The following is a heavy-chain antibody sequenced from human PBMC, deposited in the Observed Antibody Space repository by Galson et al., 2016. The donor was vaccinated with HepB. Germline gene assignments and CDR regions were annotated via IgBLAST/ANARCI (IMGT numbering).Heavy chain of an antibody. CDR2: IYYTWRT. D-gene: IGHD1-26*01. Sequence: SETLSLTCTVSGGSISSSSYYWGWIRQPPGKGLEWIGSIYYTWRTFYNPSLKIRVTIFVDTSSNQFSLRLSSVTAADTAVYYCARHEPSFCNSGTCYPYYFDYWGQGTLVTVSS. CDR3: ARHEPSFCNSGTCYPYYFDY. J-gene: IGHJ4*02. CDR1: GGSISSSSYY. V-gene: IGHV4-39*01.